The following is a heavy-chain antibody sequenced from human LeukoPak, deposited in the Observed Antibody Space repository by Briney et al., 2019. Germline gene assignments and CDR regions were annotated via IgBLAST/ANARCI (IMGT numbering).Heavy chain of an antibody. J-gene: IGHJ5*02. CDR3: MTRARGPPVS. D-gene: IGHD3-10*01. CDR1: GFTLSSYA. CDR2: ISTNGDDT. Sequence: PGGSLRLSCSGSGFTLSSYAMHWVRQAPGKGLEFVSAISTNGDDTYYADSVKGRFTISRDNSKNTVYLQMSNLRLEDTGVYHCMTRARGPPVSWGKGTLVTVSS. V-gene: IGHV3-64D*06.